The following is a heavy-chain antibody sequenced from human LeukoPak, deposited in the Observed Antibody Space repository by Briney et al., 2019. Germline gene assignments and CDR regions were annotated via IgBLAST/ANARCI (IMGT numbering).Heavy chain of an antibody. J-gene: IGHJ1*01. Sequence: GGSLRLSCAASGFTVSSNYMSWVRQAPGKGLEWVSAIYSGGSTYYADSVKGRFTISRDNSKNTLYLQMNSLRAEDTAVYYCAKDEVVVVPAAGYFQHWGQGTLVTVSS. D-gene: IGHD2-2*01. CDR2: IYSGGST. V-gene: IGHV3-53*05. CDR1: GFTVSSNY. CDR3: AKDEVVVVPAAGYFQH.